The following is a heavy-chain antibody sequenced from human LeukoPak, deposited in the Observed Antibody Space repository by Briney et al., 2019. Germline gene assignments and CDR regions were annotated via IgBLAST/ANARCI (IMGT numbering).Heavy chain of an antibody. Sequence: PSQTLSLTCTVSGGSISSGGYYWSWIRQHPGKGLEWIGYIYYSGSTYYNPSLKSRVTISVDTSKNQFSLKLTSVTAADTAVYYCARLGVTAVTYFQHWGQGTLVTVSS. D-gene: IGHD4-11*01. CDR1: GGSISSGGYY. J-gene: IGHJ1*01. CDR2: IYYSGST. CDR3: ARLGVTAVTYFQH. V-gene: IGHV4-31*03.